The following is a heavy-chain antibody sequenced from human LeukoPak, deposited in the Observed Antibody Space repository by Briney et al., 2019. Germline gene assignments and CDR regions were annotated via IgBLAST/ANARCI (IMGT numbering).Heavy chain of an antibody. CDR3: AKDTSYGYSYGYFDY. Sequence: GGSLRLSCAASGSTFSSYAMSWVRQAPGKGLEWVSSISGMGGSTYYADSVKGRFTISRDNSQNTLHLQINSLRAEDRAVYYCAKDTSYGYSYGYFDYWGQGTLVTVSS. D-gene: IGHD5-18*01. CDR1: GSTFSSYA. J-gene: IGHJ4*02. CDR2: ISGMGGST. V-gene: IGHV3-23*01.